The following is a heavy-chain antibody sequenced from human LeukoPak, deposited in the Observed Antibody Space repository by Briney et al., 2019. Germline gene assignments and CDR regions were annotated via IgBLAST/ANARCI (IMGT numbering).Heavy chain of an antibody. CDR2: IIPILGIA. J-gene: IGHJ5*02. V-gene: IGHV1-69*04. Sequence: GASVKVSCKASGGTFSSYAISWVRQAPGQGLEWMGRIIPILGIANYAQKFQGRVTITADKSTSTAYMELSSLRSEDTAVYYCARAHYVDTAMVTGWFDPWGQGTLVTVSS. CDR3: ARAHYVDTAMVTGWFDP. D-gene: IGHD5-18*01. CDR1: GGTFSSYA.